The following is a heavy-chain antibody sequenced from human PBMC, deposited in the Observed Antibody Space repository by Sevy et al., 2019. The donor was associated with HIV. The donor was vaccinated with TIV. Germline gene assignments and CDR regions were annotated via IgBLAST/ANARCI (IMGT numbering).Heavy chain of an antibody. CDR1: GGSFSGYY. Sequence: SETLSLTCAVYGGSFSGYYWSWIRQPPGKGLEWIGEINHSGSTNYNPSLKSRVTISVDTSKNQFSLKLSSVTAADTAVYYCASTLVPSRLVWFDPWGQGTLVTVSS. J-gene: IGHJ5*02. V-gene: IGHV4-34*01. CDR2: INHSGST. CDR3: ASTLVPSRLVWFDP. D-gene: IGHD2-2*01.